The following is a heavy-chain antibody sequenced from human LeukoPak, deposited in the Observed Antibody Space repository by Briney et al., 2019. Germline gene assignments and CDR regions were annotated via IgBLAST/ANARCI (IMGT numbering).Heavy chain of an antibody. CDR3: AMNTVPWIGYYFDY. J-gene: IGHJ4*02. Sequence: ASVKVPCKASGYTFTSYAMNWVRQAPGQGLEWMGWINTNTGNPTYAQGFTGRFVFSLDTSVSTAYLQISSLKAEDTAVYYCAMNTVPWIGYYFDYWGQGTLVTVSS. CDR1: GYTFTSYA. D-gene: IGHD4-17*01. CDR2: INTNTGNP. V-gene: IGHV7-4-1*02.